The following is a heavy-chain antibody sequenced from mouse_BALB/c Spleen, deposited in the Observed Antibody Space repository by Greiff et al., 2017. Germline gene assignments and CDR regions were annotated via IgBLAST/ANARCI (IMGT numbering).Heavy chain of an antibody. CDR3: AREGYRYDYAMDY. Sequence: EVHLVESGGGLVQPGGSRKLSCAASGFTFSSFGMHWVRQAPEKGLEWVAYISSGSSTIYYADTVKGRFTISRDNPKNTLFLQMTSLRSEDTAMYYCAREGYRYDYAMDYWGQGTSVTVSS. CDR1: GFTFSSFG. CDR2: ISSGSSTI. D-gene: IGHD2-14*01. J-gene: IGHJ4*01. V-gene: IGHV5-17*02.